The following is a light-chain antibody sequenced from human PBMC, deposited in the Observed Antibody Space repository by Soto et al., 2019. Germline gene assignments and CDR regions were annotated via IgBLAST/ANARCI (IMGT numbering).Light chain of an antibody. Sequence: EIVMTQSPATLSVSPGERATLSCRASQSVSSNLAWYQQKPGQAPRLLIYGASTRATGLPARFSGSGSGTEFPLTISSLQSEYFAVYYCQQYNNWPPWTFGQGTKVEIK. CDR2: GAS. J-gene: IGKJ1*01. CDR3: QQYNNWPPWT. V-gene: IGKV3-15*01. CDR1: QSVSSN.